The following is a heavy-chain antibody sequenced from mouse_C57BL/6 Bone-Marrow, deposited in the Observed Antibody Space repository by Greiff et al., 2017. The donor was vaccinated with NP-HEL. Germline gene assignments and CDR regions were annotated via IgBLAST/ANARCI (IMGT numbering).Heavy chain of an antibody. D-gene: IGHD1-1*01. J-gene: IGHJ1*03. CDR1: GYTFTEYT. V-gene: IGHV1-62-2*01. CDR3: ARHEEGVVATGYFDV. Sequence: VMLVESGAELVKPGASVKLSCKASGYTFTEYTIHWVKQRSGQGLEWIGWFYPGSGSIKYNEKFKDKATLTADKSSSTVYMELSRLTSEDSAVYFCARHEEGVVATGYFDVWGTGTTVTVSS. CDR2: FYPGSGSI.